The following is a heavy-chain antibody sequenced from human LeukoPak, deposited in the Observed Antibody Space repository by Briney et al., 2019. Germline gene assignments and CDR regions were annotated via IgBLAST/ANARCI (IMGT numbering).Heavy chain of an antibody. J-gene: IGHJ6*03. CDR2: ISWDGGST. CDR3: AKDVEQFGGGDYYYMDV. D-gene: IGHD3-10*01. CDR1: GFTFDDYA. Sequence: PGGSLRLSCAASGFTFDDYAMHWVRQAPGKGLEWVSLISWDGGSTYYADSVKGRFTISRDNSKNSLYLQMNSLRAEDTALYYCAKDVEQFGGGDYYYMDVWGKGTTVTVSS. V-gene: IGHV3-43D*03.